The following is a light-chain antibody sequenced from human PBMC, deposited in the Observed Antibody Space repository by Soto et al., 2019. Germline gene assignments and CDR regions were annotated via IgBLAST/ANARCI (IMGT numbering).Light chain of an antibody. CDR3: GTGDSRLSVAV. Sequence: QSVLTQPPSVSAAPGQKVTISCSGSSSNIGNNYVSWYQQLPGTAPKLLIYDNNKRPSGIPDRFSCTKSGTSATLSITVLATGDEDYYYCGTGDSRLSVAVFGGGTKLTVL. CDR2: DNN. J-gene: IGLJ3*02. CDR1: SSNIGNNY. V-gene: IGLV1-51*01.